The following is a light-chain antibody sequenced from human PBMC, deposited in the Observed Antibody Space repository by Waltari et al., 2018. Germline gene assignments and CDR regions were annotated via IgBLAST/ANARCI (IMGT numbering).Light chain of an antibody. V-gene: IGKV2-30*02. J-gene: IGKJ2*01. CDR1: QSLVHSDGNTH. CDR3: MQGTHLPYT. Sequence: DVVMTQSPLSLPVTLGQPASISCKSSQSLVHSDGNTHLNWFQQRPGQSPRRLFYRVSNRESGVPDRFSGSWSGTDFTLKISRVEAEDVGVYYCMQGTHLPYTFGQGTRLDIK. CDR2: RVS.